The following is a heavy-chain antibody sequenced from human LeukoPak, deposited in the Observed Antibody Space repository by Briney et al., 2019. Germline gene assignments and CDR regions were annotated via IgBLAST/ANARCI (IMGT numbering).Heavy chain of an antibody. V-gene: IGHV1-18*01. CDR1: VYTYTRYG. CDR3: ARVGKLDVTTDVDY. Sequence: ASVPVSCMASVYTYTRYGISWVRPAPGRELAGMGWISAYNGNTNYTQKLHGRVTMTTDTSTSTAYMGLRGLRSDDTAVYYCARVGKLDVTTDVDYWGQGTLVTVSS. D-gene: IGHD1-1*01. J-gene: IGHJ4*02. CDR2: ISAYNGNT.